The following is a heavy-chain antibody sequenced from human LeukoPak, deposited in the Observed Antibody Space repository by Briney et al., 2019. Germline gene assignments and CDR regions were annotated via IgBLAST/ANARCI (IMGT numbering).Heavy chain of an antibody. CDR3: ATGAAVAAGPFYGMDV. V-gene: IGHV1-24*01. CDR2: FDPEDGET. D-gene: IGHD6-19*01. CDR1: GYTLTELS. Sequence: ASVKVSCKVSGYTLTELSMHWVRQAPGKGLEWMGGFDPEDGETICAQKFQGRVTMTEDTSTDTAYMELSSLRSEDTAVYYCATGAAVAAGPFYGMDVWGQGTTVTVSS. J-gene: IGHJ6*02.